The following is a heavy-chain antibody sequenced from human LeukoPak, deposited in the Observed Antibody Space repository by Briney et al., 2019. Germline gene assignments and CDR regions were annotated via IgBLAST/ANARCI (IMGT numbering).Heavy chain of an antibody. J-gene: IGHJ1*01. CDR2: ISHDGSKK. CDR3: AKDPYSGSFEYFQH. Sequence: HPGGSLRLSCAASGFTFSSYGMHWVRQAPGKGLEWVAVISHDGSKKYYADSVKGRFTISRDNSKNTLYLQMNSLRDEDTAVYYCAKDPYSGSFEYFQHWGQGTLVTVSS. V-gene: IGHV3-30*18. D-gene: IGHD1-26*01. CDR1: GFTFSSYG.